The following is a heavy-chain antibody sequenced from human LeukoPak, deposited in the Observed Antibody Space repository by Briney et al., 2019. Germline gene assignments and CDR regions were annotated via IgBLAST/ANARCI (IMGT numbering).Heavy chain of an antibody. V-gene: IGHV3-23*01. D-gene: IGHD1-7*01. CDR3: AKRRGLELLYYYYMDV. CDR1: GFTFSDYY. J-gene: IGHJ6*03. CDR2: ISGSGGST. Sequence: GGSLRLSCAASGFTFSDYYMSWIRQAPGKGLEWVSAISGSGGSTYYADSVKGRFTISRDNSKNTLFLQMNSLRAEDTAVYYCAKRRGLELLYYYYMDVWGKGTTVTVSS.